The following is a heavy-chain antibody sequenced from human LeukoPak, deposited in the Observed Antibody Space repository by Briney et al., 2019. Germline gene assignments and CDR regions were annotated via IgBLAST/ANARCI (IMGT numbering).Heavy chain of an antibody. CDR3: ARDFDMGITPGDDFDF. J-gene: IGHJ4*02. V-gene: IGHV3-74*01. D-gene: IGHD3-9*01. Sequence: GGSLRLSCAASGFSFSKYWMHWVRQTPGEGLVWVSRIKEDGTYTSYADSVKGRFTISRDNARNTVFLQMNSLRAEDAAVYYCARDFDMGITPGDDFDFWGQGTLVTVSS. CDR2: IKEDGTYT. CDR1: GFSFSKYW.